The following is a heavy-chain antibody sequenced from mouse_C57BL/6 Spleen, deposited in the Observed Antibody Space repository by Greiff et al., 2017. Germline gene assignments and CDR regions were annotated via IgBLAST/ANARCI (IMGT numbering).Heavy chain of an antibody. CDR3: ARYPSRYYGSSYLDD. CDR1: GFTFTDYY. V-gene: IGHV7-3*01. J-gene: IGHJ2*01. D-gene: IGHD1-1*01. Sequence: VQLKESGGGLVQPGGSLSLSCAASGFTFTDYYMSWVRQPPGKALEWLGFIRNKANGYTTEYSASVKGRFTISRDNSQSILNLQMNARRAEDSATYYCARYPSRYYGSSYLDDWGQGTTLTVSS. CDR2: IRNKANGYTT.